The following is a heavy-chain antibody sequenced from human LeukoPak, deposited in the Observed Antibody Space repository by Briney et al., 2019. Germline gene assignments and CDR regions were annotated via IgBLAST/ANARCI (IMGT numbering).Heavy chain of an antibody. CDR3: ARVKYVWGSLYFDY. D-gene: IGHD3-16*01. J-gene: IGHJ4*02. V-gene: IGHV1-2*02. CDR1: GYTFTGYY. Sequence: VASVKVSCKASGYTFTGYYMHWVRQAPGQGLEWMGWINPNSGGTNYAQKFQGRVTMTRDTSISTAYMELSRLRSDDTAVYYCARVKYVWGSLYFDYWGQGTLVTVSS. CDR2: INPNSGGT.